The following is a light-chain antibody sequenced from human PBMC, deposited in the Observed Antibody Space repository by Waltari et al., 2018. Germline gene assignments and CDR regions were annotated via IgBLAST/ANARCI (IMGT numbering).Light chain of an antibody. V-gene: IGLV2-18*02. CDR3: SSYTSSGDTLI. Sequence: QSALTQPPSVSGSPGQSVTISCTGTSSDIGGYNRVSWYQQSPGTAPKLILYEFNFRPSGVPDRFSGSKSGYTASLTISGLQAEDEAQYYCSSYTSSGDTLIFGGGTDLTVL. J-gene: IGLJ2*01. CDR1: SSDIGGYNR. CDR2: EFN.